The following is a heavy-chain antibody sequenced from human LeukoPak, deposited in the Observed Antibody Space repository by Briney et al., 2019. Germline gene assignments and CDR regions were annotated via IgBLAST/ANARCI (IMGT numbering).Heavy chain of an antibody. CDR1: GFTFSYFC. CDR3: ARDFDGPRASDY. V-gene: IGHV3-74*01. J-gene: IGHJ4*02. D-gene: IGHD4-17*01. Sequence: GESLRLSCAASGFTFSYFCMHWFRQTPGKGLVWVSCINTDGSYSTYADSVKGRFTISRDNVRNTLYLQMNSLRAEDSAVYYCARDFDGPRASDYWGQGISVTVSS. CDR2: INTDGSYS.